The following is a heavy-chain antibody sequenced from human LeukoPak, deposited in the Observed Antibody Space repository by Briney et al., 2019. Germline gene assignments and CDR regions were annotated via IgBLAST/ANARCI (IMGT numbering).Heavy chain of an antibody. CDR2: ISWNSGSI. D-gene: IGHD3-22*01. Sequence: GGSLRLSCAASGFTFDDYAMHWVQQAPGKGLEWVSGISWNSGSIGYADSVKGRFTISRDNAKNSLYLQMNSLRAEDTALYYCATATGYYDSRFDYWGQGTLVTVSS. CDR1: GFTFDDYA. V-gene: IGHV3-9*01. J-gene: IGHJ4*02. CDR3: ATATGYYDSRFDY.